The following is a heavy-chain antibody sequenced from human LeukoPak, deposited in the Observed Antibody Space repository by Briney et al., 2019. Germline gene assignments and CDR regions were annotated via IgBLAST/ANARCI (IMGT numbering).Heavy chain of an antibody. CDR3: ATAQYYDFWSGYYSDPPYYYMDV. D-gene: IGHD3-3*01. CDR1: GGSISSYY. Sequence: PSETLSLTCTVSGGSISSYYWSWIRQPAGKGLEWIGRIYTSGSTNYNPSLKSRVTMSVDTSKNQFSLKLSSVTAADTAVYYCATAQYYDFWSGYYSDPPYYYMDVWGKGTTVTVSS. CDR2: IYTSGST. J-gene: IGHJ6*03. V-gene: IGHV4-4*07.